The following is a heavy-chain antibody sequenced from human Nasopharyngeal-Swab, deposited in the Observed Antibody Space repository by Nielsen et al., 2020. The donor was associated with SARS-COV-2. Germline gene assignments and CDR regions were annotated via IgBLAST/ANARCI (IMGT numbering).Heavy chain of an antibody. D-gene: IGHD1-26*01. J-gene: IGHJ6*03. CDR3: ARDLPDSVGATYYYMDV. CDR1: GGSISSGGYY. CDR2: IYYSGST. V-gene: IGHV4-31*03. Sequence: SETLSLTCTVSGGSISSGGYYWSWIRQHPGKGLEWIGYIYYSGSTYYNPSLKSRVTISVDTSKNQFSLKLSSVTAADTAVYYCARDLPDSVGATYYYMDVWGKGTTVTVSS.